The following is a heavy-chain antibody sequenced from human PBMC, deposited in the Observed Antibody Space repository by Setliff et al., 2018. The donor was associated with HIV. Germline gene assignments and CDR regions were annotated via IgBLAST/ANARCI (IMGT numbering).Heavy chain of an antibody. CDR1: GGTFSNYG. CDR3: ARSSYYDVNSPFDY. D-gene: IGHD3-16*01. Sequence: SVKVSCKASGGTFSNYGMSWVRQAPGQGLEWMGGAIPMLGIANHVHKFQGRVTITADKSTSTAYMELNSLRSEDTAVYYCARSSYYDVNSPFDYWGQGTRVTVSS. J-gene: IGHJ4*02. V-gene: IGHV1-69*10. CDR2: AIPMLGIA.